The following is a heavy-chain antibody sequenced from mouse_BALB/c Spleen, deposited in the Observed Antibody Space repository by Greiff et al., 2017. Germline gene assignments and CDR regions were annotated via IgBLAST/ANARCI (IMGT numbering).Heavy chain of an antibody. J-gene: IGHJ2*01. D-gene: IGHD1-1*01. CDR2: ISSGGSYT. V-gene: IGHV5-9-4*01. Sequence: EVKLMESGGGLVKPGGSLKLSCAASGFTFSSYAMSWVRQSPEKRLEWVAEISSGGSYTYYPDTVTGRFTISRDNAKNTLYLEMSSLRSEDTAMYYCARVRSSLFDYWGQGTTLTVSS. CDR3: ARVRSSLFDY. CDR1: GFTFSSYA.